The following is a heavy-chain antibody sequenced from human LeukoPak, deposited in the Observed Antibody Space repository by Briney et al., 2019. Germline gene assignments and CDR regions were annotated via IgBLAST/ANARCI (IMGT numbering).Heavy chain of an antibody. D-gene: IGHD2-21*02. CDR2: FYYSGST. CDR3: ARHCGGDCYGWYFDL. CDR1: GGSISRYY. Sequence: SETLSLTCTVSGGSISRYYWSWIRQPPGKGLEWIGYFYYSGSTNYNPSLKSRVTISVDTSKNQFSLKLSSVTAADTAVYYCARHCGGDCYGWYFDLWGRGTLVTVSS. J-gene: IGHJ2*01. V-gene: IGHV4-59*01.